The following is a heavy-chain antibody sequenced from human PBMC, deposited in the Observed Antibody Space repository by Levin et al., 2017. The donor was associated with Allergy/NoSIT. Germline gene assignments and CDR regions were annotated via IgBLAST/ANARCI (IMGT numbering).Heavy chain of an antibody. CDR1: GFTFRDYW. V-gene: IGHV3-74*01. J-gene: IGHJ4*02. D-gene: IGHD3-10*01. CDR2: INGDGTGI. CDR3: ARDPYYNSGSYAGD. Sequence: GGSLRLSCAASGFTFRDYWMQWVRQAPGKGLHWVSRINGDGTGIGYADSVKGRFTISRDNARDTLYLQMNSLRAEDTAVYYCARDPYYNSGSYAGDWGQGTLVTVSS.